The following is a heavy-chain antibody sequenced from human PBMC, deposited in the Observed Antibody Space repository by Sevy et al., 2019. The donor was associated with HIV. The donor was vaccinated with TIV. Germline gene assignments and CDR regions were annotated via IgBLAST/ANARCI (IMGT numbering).Heavy chain of an antibody. Sequence: SETLSLTCAVSGYSISSGYYWGWIRQPPGKGLEWIASIYHSGSTYYNPSLKSRVTISVDTSKNQFSLKLSSVTAADTAVYYCARDLGSGWPDYYYYYMDVWGKGTTVTVSS. CDR1: GYSISSGYY. CDR3: ARDLGSGWPDYYYYYMDV. D-gene: IGHD6-19*01. V-gene: IGHV4-38-2*02. CDR2: IYHSGST. J-gene: IGHJ6*03.